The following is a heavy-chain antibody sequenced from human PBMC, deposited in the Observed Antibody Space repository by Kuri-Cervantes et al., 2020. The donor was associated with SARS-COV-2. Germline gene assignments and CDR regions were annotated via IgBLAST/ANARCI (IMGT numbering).Heavy chain of an antibody. J-gene: IGHJ4*02. CDR1: GFTFSNAW. D-gene: IGHD3-22*01. CDR2: IKQDGSEK. V-gene: IGHV3-7*01. CDR3: ARDCRERGSGYFKGTWGFDY. Sequence: GESLKISCAASGFTFSNAWMSWVRQAPGKGLEWVANIKQDGSEKYYVDSVKGRFTISRDNAKNSLYLQMNSLRAEDTAVYYCARDCRERGSGYFKGTWGFDYWGQGTLVTVSS.